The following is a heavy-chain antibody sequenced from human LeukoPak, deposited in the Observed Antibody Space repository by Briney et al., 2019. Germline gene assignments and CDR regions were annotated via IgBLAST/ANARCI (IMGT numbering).Heavy chain of an antibody. CDR1: GFTVSSNY. V-gene: IGHV3-66*01. CDR2: IFGGGST. D-gene: IGHD3-3*01. Sequence: PGGSLRLSCAASGFTVSSNYMSWVRQAPGEGLEWVSVIFGGGSTYYPDSVKGRFAISRDNSKNTLYLQMNSLRAEDTAVYYCARGITTFGVVTYGMDVWGQGTTVTVSS. CDR3: ARGITTFGVVTYGMDV. J-gene: IGHJ6*02.